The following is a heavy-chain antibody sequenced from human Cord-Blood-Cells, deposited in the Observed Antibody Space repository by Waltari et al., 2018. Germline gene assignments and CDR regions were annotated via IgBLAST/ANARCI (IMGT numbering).Heavy chain of an antibody. CDR3: ARDKRAAGNYYFDY. CDR2: INAGNGNT. J-gene: IGHJ4*02. D-gene: IGHD6-13*01. Sequence: QVQLVQSGAEVKKPGASVKVSCKASGYTFTSYAMHWVRQAPGQRLEWMGWINAGNGNTKYSQKFQGRVTITRDTSASTAYMELSNLRSEDTAVYYCARDKRAAGNYYFDYWGQGTLVTVSS. V-gene: IGHV1-3*01. CDR1: GYTFTSYA.